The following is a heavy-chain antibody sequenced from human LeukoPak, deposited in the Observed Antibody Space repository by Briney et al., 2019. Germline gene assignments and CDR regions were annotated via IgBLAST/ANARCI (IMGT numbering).Heavy chain of an antibody. CDR3: AKDWGTTGSPDY. CDR2: ISWNSGSI. J-gene: IGHJ4*02. V-gene: IGHV3-9*01. Sequence: GGSLRLSCAASGFTFDDYAMHWVRQAPGKGLEWVSGISWNSGSIGYADSVKGRFTISRDNAKNSLYLQMNSLRAEDTALYYCAKDWGTTGSPDYWGQGTLVNVSS. CDR1: GFTFDDYA. D-gene: IGHD1-7*01.